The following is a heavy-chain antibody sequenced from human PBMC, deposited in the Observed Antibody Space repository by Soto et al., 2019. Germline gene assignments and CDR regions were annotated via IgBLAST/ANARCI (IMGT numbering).Heavy chain of an antibody. Sequence: QVQLVESGGGVVQPGRSLRLSCAASGFTFGSYGMHWVRQAPGKGLEWVAVIWYDGSNKYYADSVKGRFTISRDNSKNTLYLQMNSLRAEDTAVYYCARSYSSSWSHFDYWGQGTLVTVSS. V-gene: IGHV3-33*01. J-gene: IGHJ4*02. CDR1: GFTFGSYG. CDR3: ARSYSSSWSHFDY. CDR2: IWYDGSNK. D-gene: IGHD6-13*01.